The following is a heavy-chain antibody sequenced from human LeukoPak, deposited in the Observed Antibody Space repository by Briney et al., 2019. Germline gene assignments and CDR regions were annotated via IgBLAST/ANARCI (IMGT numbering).Heavy chain of an antibody. Sequence: SVKVSCKASGGTFNSYAISWVRQAPGQGLEWMGGIIPIFGTTNYAQKFQGRVTITTDGSSSTAYMEMSSLRSEDTAVYYCARGGSSLNYYYYYYYMDVWGKGTTVTVSS. CDR1: GGTFNSYA. V-gene: IGHV1-69*05. CDR3: ARGGSSLNYYYYYYYMDV. J-gene: IGHJ6*03. D-gene: IGHD6-13*01. CDR2: IIPIFGTT.